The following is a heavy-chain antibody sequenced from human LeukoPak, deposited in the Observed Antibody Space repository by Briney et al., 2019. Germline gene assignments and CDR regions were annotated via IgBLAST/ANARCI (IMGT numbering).Heavy chain of an antibody. J-gene: IGHJ4*02. CDR3: ARTMAYSSTSDY. D-gene: IGHD6-13*01. V-gene: IGHV4-38-2*02. CDR2: ISHSGTT. Sequence: SETLSLTCTVSGYSINSDYYWGWIRQPPGKGLEWIGSISHSGTTYYNPSLKSRVTMSLDTSKNHFSLKLSSVTAADTAVYYCARTMAYSSTSDYWGQGTLVAVSS. CDR1: GYSINSDYY.